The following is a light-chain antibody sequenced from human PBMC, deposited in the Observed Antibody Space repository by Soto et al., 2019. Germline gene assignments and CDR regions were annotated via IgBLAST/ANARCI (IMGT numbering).Light chain of an antibody. J-gene: IGKJ1*01. CDR1: QRISTF. V-gene: IGKV1-39*01. Sequence: DIQLTQAPSSLSASGGDRVTITCRASQRISTFLNWSQQKPWKAPELLIYGTVNLQSGAPSRFSGSGSGTDFTLNISGLQPEDSATYYCQQSFTTQWTFGQGTKVEIK. CDR2: GTV. CDR3: QQSFTTQWT.